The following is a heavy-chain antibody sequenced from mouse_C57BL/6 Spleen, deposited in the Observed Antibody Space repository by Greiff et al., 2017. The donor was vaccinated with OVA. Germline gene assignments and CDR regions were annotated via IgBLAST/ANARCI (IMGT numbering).Heavy chain of an antibody. CDR2: IYPGDGDT. V-gene: IGHV1-82*01. CDR1: GYAFSSSW. CDR3: ARFDYDEDYFDY. Sequence: VQLQQSGPELVKPGASVKISCKASGYAFSSSWMNWVKQRPGKGLEWIGRIYPGDGDTNYNGKFKGKATLTADKSSSTAYMQLSSLTSEDSAVYFFARFDYDEDYFDYWGQGTTLTVSS. J-gene: IGHJ2*01. D-gene: IGHD2-4*01.